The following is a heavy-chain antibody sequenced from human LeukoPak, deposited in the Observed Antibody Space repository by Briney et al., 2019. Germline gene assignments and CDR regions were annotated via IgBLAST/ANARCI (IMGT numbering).Heavy chain of an antibody. V-gene: IGHV4-39*07. CDR1: GGSISSSRDY. Sequence: SETLSLTCTVSGGSISSSRDYWAWLRQPPGKGLEWIANIYYSGSTYYSPSLKSRVTISVDTSKNQFSLKLSSVTAADTAVYYCARVYYDSSGYYYSGLSRIYNWFDPWGQGTLVTVSS. J-gene: IGHJ5*02. CDR2: IYYSGST. CDR3: ARVYYDSSGYYYSGLSRIYNWFDP. D-gene: IGHD3-22*01.